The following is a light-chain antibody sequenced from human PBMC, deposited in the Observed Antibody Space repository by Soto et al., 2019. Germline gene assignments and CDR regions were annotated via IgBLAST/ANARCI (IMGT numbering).Light chain of an antibody. CDR2: DAS. CDR1: QDISNH. V-gene: IGKV1-33*01. J-gene: IGKJ4*01. Sequence: DIQLTQSPSSLSASVGDRVTITCQASQDISNHLNWYQQKPGKAPNLLIYDASDLETGVPSRFSGGGSGTFFSFTINSLQPEDIAVYYCPPYNNWPLTFGGGTKV. CDR3: PPYNNWPLT.